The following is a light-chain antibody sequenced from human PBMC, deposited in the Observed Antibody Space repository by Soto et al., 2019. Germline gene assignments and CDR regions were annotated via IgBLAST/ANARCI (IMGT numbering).Light chain of an antibody. CDR3: QEDVYHST. Sequence: DILMTQSPSTLSSSVGDRVTITCRASQSINSWLSWYQQSPGKAPKLLIYHASTLESGVPSRFSGSGSGAEFTLTISSLQADDFATYYCQEDVYHSTFGGGTKVAIK. V-gene: IGKV1-5*01. CDR2: HAS. J-gene: IGKJ4*01. CDR1: QSINSW.